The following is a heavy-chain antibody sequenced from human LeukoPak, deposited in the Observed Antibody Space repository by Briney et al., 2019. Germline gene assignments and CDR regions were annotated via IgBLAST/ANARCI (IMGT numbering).Heavy chain of an antibody. CDR2: ISGDGGST. J-gene: IGHJ4*02. CDR3: AKGYYDSSGYYGY. Sequence: GGSLRLSCAASGFTFGDYAMHWVRQAPGKGLEWVSLISGDGGSTYYADSVKGRFTISRDNSKNSLYPQMNSLRTEDTALYYCAKGYYDSSGYYGYWGQGTLVTVSS. V-gene: IGHV3-43*02. D-gene: IGHD3-22*01. CDR1: GFTFGDYA.